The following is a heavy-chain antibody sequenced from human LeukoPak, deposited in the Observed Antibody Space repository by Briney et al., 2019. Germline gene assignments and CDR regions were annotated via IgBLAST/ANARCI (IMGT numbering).Heavy chain of an antibody. Sequence: GGSLRLSCAASGFTFSSHAMSWVRQAPEKGLEWVSSITNDNYDTFYADSVKGRFTISRDHSKSTLYLQMNSLRAEDTAVYYCAREGISRKMDFDYWGQGTLVTVSS. D-gene: IGHD2/OR15-2a*01. CDR3: AREGISRKMDFDY. V-gene: IGHV3-23*01. CDR1: GFTFSSHA. J-gene: IGHJ4*02. CDR2: ITNDNYDT.